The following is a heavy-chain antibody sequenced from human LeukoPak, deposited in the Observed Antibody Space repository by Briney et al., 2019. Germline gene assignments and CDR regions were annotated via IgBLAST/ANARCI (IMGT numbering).Heavy chain of an antibody. V-gene: IGHV4-34*01. D-gene: IGHD4-17*01. J-gene: IGHJ6*03. Sequence: PSETLSLTCAVYGGSFSGYYWSWIRQPPGKGLEWIGEINHSGSTNYNPSLKSRVTISVDTSKNQFSLKLSSVTAADTAVYYCARAYLTTVTTSAYNWARNRHYYYYMDVWGKGTTVTVSS. CDR3: ARAYLTTVTTSAYNWARNRHYYYYMDV. CDR1: GGSFSGYY. CDR2: INHSGST.